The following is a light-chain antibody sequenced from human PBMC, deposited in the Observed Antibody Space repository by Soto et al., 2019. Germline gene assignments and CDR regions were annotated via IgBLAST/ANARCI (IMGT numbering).Light chain of an antibody. Sequence: RMTQKPSSLPASVGDRISITCRASQSIGTYLSWYQQKPGKAPKLLIYGASNLQSGVPSRFSGSGSETGFTLTISSLQPEDFATYYCPQSYSAPRTFGQGAK. J-gene: IGKJ2*01. CDR2: GAS. V-gene: IGKV1-39*01. CDR3: PQSYSAPRT. CDR1: QSIGTY.